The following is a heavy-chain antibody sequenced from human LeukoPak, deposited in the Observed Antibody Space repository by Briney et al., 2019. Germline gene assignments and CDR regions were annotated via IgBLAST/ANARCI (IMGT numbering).Heavy chain of an antibody. Sequence: PGRSLRLSCTAFGFTFGDYAMSWFRQAPGKGLEWVGFIRSKAYGGTTEYAASVKGRFTISRDDSKSIAYLQMNSLKTADTAVYYCTRGDWDSPEPTLDYWGQGTLVTVSS. CDR2: IRSKAYGGTT. J-gene: IGHJ4*02. CDR1: GFTFGDYA. D-gene: IGHD2-21*02. V-gene: IGHV3-49*03. CDR3: TRGDWDSPEPTLDY.